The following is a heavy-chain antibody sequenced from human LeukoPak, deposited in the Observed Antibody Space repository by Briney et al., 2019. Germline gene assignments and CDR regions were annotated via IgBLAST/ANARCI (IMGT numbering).Heavy chain of an antibody. CDR1: GGSNTNYY. Sequence: SETLSLTCTVSGGSNTNYYWRWIRQPPGKGLEWIGWIYYTGATQYNPSLRGRITFSVDTSQNQFSLKLSSVTAADTAVYYCARHPRWGWFDPWGQGTLVTVSS. D-gene: IGHD4-23*01. V-gene: IGHV4-59*08. CDR3: ARHPRWGWFDP. CDR2: IYYTGAT. J-gene: IGHJ5*02.